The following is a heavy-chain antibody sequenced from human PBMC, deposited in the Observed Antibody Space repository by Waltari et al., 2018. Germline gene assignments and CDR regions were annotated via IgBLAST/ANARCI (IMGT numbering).Heavy chain of an antibody. CDR3: ARGDPTAGAIDY. D-gene: IGHD3-9*01. Sequence: EVQLVESGGGLVQPGGSLRLSCAASGFTLRTYDMHWVRQVRGKGLEWVASIGAEGETKELDSVKGRLTSSRESAKNSLNLQMNSLTGGDTAVYHCARGDPTAGAIDYWGQGTLVTVSS. CDR1: GFTLRTYD. V-gene: IGHV3-13*01. CDR2: IGAEGET. J-gene: IGHJ4*02.